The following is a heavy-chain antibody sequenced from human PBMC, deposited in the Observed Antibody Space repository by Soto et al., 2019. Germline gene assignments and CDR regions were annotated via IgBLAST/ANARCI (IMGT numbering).Heavy chain of an antibody. Sequence: PSETLSLTCSVSGGSISSGGYYWSWIRQHPGKGLEWIGYIYYSGSTYYNPSLKSRVSISVDTSKNQFSLNLSSVTAADRAVYYCVRGGGYDPFDYWGQGVLVTVSS. CDR1: GGSISSGGYY. CDR2: IYYSGST. J-gene: IGHJ4*02. D-gene: IGHD5-12*01. V-gene: IGHV4-31*03. CDR3: VRGGGYDPFDY.